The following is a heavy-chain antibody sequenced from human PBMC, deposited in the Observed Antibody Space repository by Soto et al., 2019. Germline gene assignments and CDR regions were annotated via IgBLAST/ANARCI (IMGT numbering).Heavy chain of an antibody. V-gene: IGHV3-23*01. CDR2: LSGDAATT. CDR1: GFSFRVYA. CDR3: ARDRFRTASSCYFT. Sequence: EVLLLESGGGLVHPGGPCGLSWAGLGFSFRVYAIAWVAQPPGKGLEWVSALSGDAATTSYAESVKGRFAISRDNSKSTLYLQMSSLRVEDTAVYYCARDRFRTASSCYFTWGQGTLVTVSS. J-gene: IGHJ5*02. D-gene: IGHD2-2*01.